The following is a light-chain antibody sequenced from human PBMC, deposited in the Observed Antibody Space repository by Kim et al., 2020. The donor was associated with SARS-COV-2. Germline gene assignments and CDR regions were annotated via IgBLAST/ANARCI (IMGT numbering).Light chain of an antibody. Sequence: DIQMTQSPSTLSASVGDRVTITCRASQSISSRLAWYQQKPEKAPKLVIFDASTLESGVPSGFSGSGSGTDFTLTISSLQPDDFATYYCQQYNSYPLTFGQGTKLEI. CDR2: DAS. CDR1: QSISSR. CDR3: QQYNSYPLT. J-gene: IGKJ2*01. V-gene: IGKV1-5*01.